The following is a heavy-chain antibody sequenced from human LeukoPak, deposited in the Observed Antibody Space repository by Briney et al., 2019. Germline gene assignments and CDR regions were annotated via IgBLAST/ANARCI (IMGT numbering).Heavy chain of an antibody. D-gene: IGHD4-17*01. CDR2: INHSGST. CDR1: GGSFSGYY. Sequence: SSETLSLTCAAYGGSFSGYYWSWIRQPPGKGLEWIGEINHSGSTNYNPSLKSRVTISVDTSKNQFSLKLNSVTAADTAVYYCARAGYGDSDFDYWGQGTLVTVSS. V-gene: IGHV4-34*01. J-gene: IGHJ4*02. CDR3: ARAGYGDSDFDY.